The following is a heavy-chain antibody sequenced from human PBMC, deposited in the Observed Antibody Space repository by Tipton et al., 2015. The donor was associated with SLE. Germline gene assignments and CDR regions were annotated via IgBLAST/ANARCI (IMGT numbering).Heavy chain of an antibody. CDR1: GDSISNYY. CDR2: FYPGGTT. D-gene: IGHD6-19*01. CDR3: AKNKAVPEN. V-gene: IGHV4-4*07. Sequence: LRLSCTVSGDSISNYYWSWIRQSAGKGLEWMGRFYPGGTTSYNPSFKSRVTMSADTSKNQFSLKLNSVTAADTAVYYCAKNKAVPENWGQGTLVTVSS. J-gene: IGHJ4*02.